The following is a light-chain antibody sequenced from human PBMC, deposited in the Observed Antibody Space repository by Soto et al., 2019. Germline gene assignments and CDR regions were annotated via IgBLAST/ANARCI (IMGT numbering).Light chain of an antibody. J-gene: IGKJ1*01. CDR3: QQYHSYWT. Sequence: DIQITQCPSTLYASVGDTVTVTCRASQSVSGWLAWYQQNPGEAPKLLIYDASSLESGVPQRFSGSGSRTEFTLTISSLQTEYFSTYYCQQYHSYWTFRQGTKVDIK. CDR2: DAS. CDR1: QSVSGW. V-gene: IGKV1-5*01.